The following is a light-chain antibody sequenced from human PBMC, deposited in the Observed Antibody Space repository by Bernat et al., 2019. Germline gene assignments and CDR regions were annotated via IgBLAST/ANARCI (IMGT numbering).Light chain of an antibody. V-gene: IGLV2-11*01. CDR2: DVT. CDR3: CSVAGSSTLGV. Sequence: QSALTQPRSVSGSPGQSVTISCTGTSSDVGAYDRVSWYQQHPGKAPKLVIYDVTKRPSGVPDRFSGSKSGSTASLTISGLQAEDEADYHCCSVAGSSTLGVFGGGTKLTVL. CDR1: SSDVGAYDR. J-gene: IGLJ3*02.